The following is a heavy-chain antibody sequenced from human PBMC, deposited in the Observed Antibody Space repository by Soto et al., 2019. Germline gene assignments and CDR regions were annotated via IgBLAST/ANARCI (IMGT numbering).Heavy chain of an antibody. CDR3: ARGPKYYYDSSGYHY. J-gene: IGHJ4*02. D-gene: IGHD3-22*01. CDR1: CGSIISGGYY. V-gene: IGHV4-31*03. CDR2: IYYSGST. Sequence: PSETLSLTCTFSCGSIISGGYYWSWIRQHPGKGLEWIGYIYYSGSTYYNPSLKSRVTISVDTSKNQFSLKLSSVTAADTAVYYCARGPKYYYDSSGYHYWGQGTLVTVSS.